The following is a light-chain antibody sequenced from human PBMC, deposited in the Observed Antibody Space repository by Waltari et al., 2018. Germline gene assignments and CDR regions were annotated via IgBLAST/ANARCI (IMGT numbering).Light chain of an antibody. J-gene: IGLJ3*02. Sequence: QSALMQPPSVSAAPEQKVTISCSESSSDIGVSFVSWYQHLPGIAPKLLIYDNNERPSGIPDRFSGSKSGTSATLAITGLQTGDEADYYCKTWNPTLSAVVFGGGTKLTVL. V-gene: IGLV1-51*01. CDR2: DNN. CDR1: SSDIGVSF. CDR3: KTWNPTLSAVV.